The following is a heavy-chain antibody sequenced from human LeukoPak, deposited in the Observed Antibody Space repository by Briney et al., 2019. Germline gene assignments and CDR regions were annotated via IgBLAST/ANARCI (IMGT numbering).Heavy chain of an antibody. D-gene: IGHD6-6*01. V-gene: IGHV4-34*01. CDR1: GGSFSGYY. J-gene: IGHJ4*02. CDR3: ARYSSSSRAEDY. Sequence: SETLSLTCAVYGGSFSGYYWSWIRQPPGKGLEWIGEINHSGSTNYNPSLKSRVTISVDTSKNQFSLKLSSVTAADTAVYYCARYSSSSRAEDYWGQRTLVTVSS. CDR2: INHSGST.